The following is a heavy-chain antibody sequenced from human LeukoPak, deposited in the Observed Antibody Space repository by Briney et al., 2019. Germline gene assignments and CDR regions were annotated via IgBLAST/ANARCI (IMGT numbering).Heavy chain of an antibody. V-gene: IGHV3-23*01. CDR2: ISGSGGGT. CDR3: AKTRPLDSSSWSHGDY. Sequence: GGSLRLSCSASGFTFSVCAMSWVRQAPGKGLEWVSAISGSGGGTYYADSVKGRFTISRDNSKNTLYLQMNSLRAEDTAVYYCAKTRPLDSSSWSHGDYWGQGTLVTVSS. CDR1: GFTFSVCA. J-gene: IGHJ4*02. D-gene: IGHD6-13*01.